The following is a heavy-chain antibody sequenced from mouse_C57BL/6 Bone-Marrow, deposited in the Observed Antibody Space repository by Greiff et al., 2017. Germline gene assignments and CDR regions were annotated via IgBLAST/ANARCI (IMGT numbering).Heavy chain of an antibody. J-gene: IGHJ3*01. V-gene: IGHV1-55*01. CDR3: ARAGYYSIFAY. Sequence: VQLQQSGAELVKPGASVKMSCKASGYTFTSYWITWVKQRPGHGLEWIGDIYPGSGSTNYNEKFKSKATLTVDTSSSTAYMQLSSLTSEDSAVYYCARAGYYSIFAYWGQGTLVTVSA. D-gene: IGHD2-5*01. CDR1: GYTFTSYW. CDR2: IYPGSGST.